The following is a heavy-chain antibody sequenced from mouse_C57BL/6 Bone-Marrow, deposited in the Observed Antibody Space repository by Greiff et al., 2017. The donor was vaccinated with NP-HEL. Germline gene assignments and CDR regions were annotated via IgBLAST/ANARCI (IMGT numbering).Heavy chain of an antibody. J-gene: IGHJ2*01. Sequence: QVQLQQPGAELVKPGASVKLSCKASGYTFTSYWMQWVKQRPGQGLEWIGEIDPSDSYTNYNQKFKGKATLTVDTSSSTAYMQLSSLTSEDSAVYYCGGALDDWGQGTTLTVSS. CDR2: IDPSDSYT. CDR3: GGALDD. V-gene: IGHV1-50*01. CDR1: GYTFTSYW.